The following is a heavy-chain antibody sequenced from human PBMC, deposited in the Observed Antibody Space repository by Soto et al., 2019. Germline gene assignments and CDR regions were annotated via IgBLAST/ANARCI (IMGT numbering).Heavy chain of an antibody. Sequence: QVQLVQSGAEVKKPGSSVKVSCKASGGTFSSYAISWVRQAPGQGLEWMGGIIPICGTANYAQKFQGRVTITADESTSTAYMELSSLRSEDTAVYYCARGRWYYDSSGYPIDYWGQGTLVTVSS. CDR3: ARGRWYYDSSGYPIDY. D-gene: IGHD3-22*01. V-gene: IGHV1-69*01. J-gene: IGHJ4*02. CDR1: GGTFSSYA. CDR2: IIPICGTA.